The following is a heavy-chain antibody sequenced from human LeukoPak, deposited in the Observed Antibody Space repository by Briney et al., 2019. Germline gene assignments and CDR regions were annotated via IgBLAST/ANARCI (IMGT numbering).Heavy chain of an antibody. CDR3: ARAPLVRGVSGFGYFDF. J-gene: IGHJ4*02. V-gene: IGHV4-4*07. D-gene: IGHD3-10*01. CDR2: IYSRGGT. CDR1: GGSISDYF. Sequence: PSETLSLTCTVSGGSISDYFCNWIRQPAGKGLEWIGRIYSRGGTSYNPSLNSRVTMSVDTSKNQFSLKLSSLTAADTAVYYCARAPLVRGVSGFGYFDFWGQGTLVTVSS.